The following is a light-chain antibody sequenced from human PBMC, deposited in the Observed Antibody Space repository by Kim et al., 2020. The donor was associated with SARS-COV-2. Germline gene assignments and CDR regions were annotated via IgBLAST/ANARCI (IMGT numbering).Light chain of an antibody. CDR3: HQYNSHSYS. V-gene: IGKV1-5*03. J-gene: IGKJ2*01. CDR1: QTISTW. Sequence: SSSLGDRFTITCRASQTISTWLAWYQHKPGKAPKLLIYKASSLESGVPSRFSGSGSGTEFSLTISSLQPDDFATYYCHQYNSHSYSFGQGTKLEI. CDR2: KAS.